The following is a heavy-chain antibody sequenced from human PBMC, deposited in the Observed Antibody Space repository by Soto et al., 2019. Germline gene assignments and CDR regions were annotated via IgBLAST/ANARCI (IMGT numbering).Heavy chain of an antibody. J-gene: IGHJ6*02. CDR2: IIPIFGTA. V-gene: IGHV1-69*12. D-gene: IGHD4-4*01. CDR3: ARNDFYQDYSNYYLYYGMDV. CDR1: GGTFSSYA. Sequence: QVQLVQSGAEGKKPGSSVKVSCKASGGTFSSYAIIWVRQAPGQGLEWMGGIIPIFGTANYAQKFQGRVTITADEYTSTAYMELSSLRSEDTSVYYCARNDFYQDYSNYYLYYGMDVWGQGTTVTLSS.